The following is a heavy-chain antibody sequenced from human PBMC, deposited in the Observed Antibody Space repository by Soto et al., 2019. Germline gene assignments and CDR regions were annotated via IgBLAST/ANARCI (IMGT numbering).Heavy chain of an antibody. Sequence: EVQLVESGGGLVKPGGSLRLSCAASGFTFSSYSMNWVRQAPGKGLEWVSSISSSSSYIYYADSVKGRFTISRDNAENSLYLQMNSLRAEDTAVYYCARGTYYYDSSGYYAYWGQGTLVTVSS. CDR1: GFTFSSYS. D-gene: IGHD3-22*01. CDR3: ARGTYYYDSSGYYAY. J-gene: IGHJ4*02. V-gene: IGHV3-21*01. CDR2: ISSSSSYI.